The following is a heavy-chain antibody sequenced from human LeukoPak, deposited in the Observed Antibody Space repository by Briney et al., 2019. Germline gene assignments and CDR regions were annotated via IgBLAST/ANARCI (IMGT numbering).Heavy chain of an antibody. Sequence: ASVKVSCKASGYTLTGYYMHWVRQAPGQGLEWMGWINPNSGGTNYAQKFQGWVTMTRDTSISTAYMELSRLRSDDTAVYYCARAQQWLVPDYWGQGTLVTVSS. CDR1: GYTLTGYY. CDR3: ARAQQWLVPDY. J-gene: IGHJ4*02. CDR2: INPNSGGT. D-gene: IGHD6-19*01. V-gene: IGHV1-2*04.